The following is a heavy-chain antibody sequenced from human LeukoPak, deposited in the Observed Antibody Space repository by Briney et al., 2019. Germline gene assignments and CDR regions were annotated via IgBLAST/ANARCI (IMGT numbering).Heavy chain of an antibody. J-gene: IGHJ4*02. CDR1: GSSISSYY. V-gene: IGHV4-59*01. CDR3: ARFVDTAMVFGRSPYYFDY. D-gene: IGHD5-18*01. CDR2: IYYSGST. Sequence: PSETLSLTCTVSGSSISSYYWSWIRQPPGKGLEWIGYIYYSGSTNYNPPLKSRVTISVDTSKNQFSLKLSSVTAADTAVYYCARFVDTAMVFGRSPYYFDYWGQGTLVTVSS.